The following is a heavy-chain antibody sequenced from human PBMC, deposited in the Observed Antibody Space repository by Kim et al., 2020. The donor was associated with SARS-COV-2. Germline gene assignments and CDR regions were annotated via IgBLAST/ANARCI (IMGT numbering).Heavy chain of an antibody. CDR3: ARDYGVVVITYSDY. Sequence: ASVTVSCKASGYTFTSYGISWVRQAPGQGLEWMGWISAYNGNTNYAQKLQGRVTMTTDTSTSTAYMELRSLRSDDTAVYYCARDYGVVVITYSDYWGQGTLVTVSS. CDR1: GYTFTSYG. V-gene: IGHV1-18*04. CDR2: ISAYNGNT. J-gene: IGHJ4*02. D-gene: IGHD3-22*01.